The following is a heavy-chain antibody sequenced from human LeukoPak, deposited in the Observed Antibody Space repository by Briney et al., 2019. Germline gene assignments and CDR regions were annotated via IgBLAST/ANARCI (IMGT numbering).Heavy chain of an antibody. J-gene: IGHJ4*02. CDR1: VGSISSYY. Sequence: SETLSLTCTVSVGSISSYYWSWIRQPAGKGLEWIGHIYNSGSTNYNPSLKGRVTMSVATSKNQFSLHLSSVTAAETAVYYCERSAFLVTAPGLYYFDYWGQGTLVAVSS. D-gene: IGHD6-13*01. CDR3: ERSAFLVTAPGLYYFDY. CDR2: IYNSGST. V-gene: IGHV4-4*07.